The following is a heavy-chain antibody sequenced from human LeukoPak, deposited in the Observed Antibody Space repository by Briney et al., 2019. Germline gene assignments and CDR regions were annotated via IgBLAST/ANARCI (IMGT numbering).Heavy chain of an antibody. D-gene: IGHD5-18*01. J-gene: IGHJ4*02. CDR1: GGSIRSYY. CDR3: ASGERGYSYGPLDY. V-gene: IGHV4-59*08. CDR2: IFYAGST. Sequence: SETLSLTCTVSGGSIRSYYWSWIRQPPGKGLEWIGYIFYAGSTTYNPSLKSRVTISIDTSKNQFSLKLNSVTAADTAVYYCASGERGYSYGPLDYWGQGTLVTVSS.